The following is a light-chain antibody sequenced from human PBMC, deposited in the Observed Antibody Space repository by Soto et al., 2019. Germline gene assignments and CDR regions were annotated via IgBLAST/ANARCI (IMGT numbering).Light chain of an antibody. Sequence: QSVLPQPPSASGTPGQRVTLSCSTTNSRSGRNYVYWYQQRPGAAPKLLIYRNDQRPSGVPDRFSASKSGTSAALAISGLRSEDEADYFCAKWDDSLRVYVFGSGTKVTVL. CDR2: RND. J-gene: IGLJ1*01. V-gene: IGLV1-47*01. CDR1: NSRSGRNY. CDR3: AKWDDSLRVYV.